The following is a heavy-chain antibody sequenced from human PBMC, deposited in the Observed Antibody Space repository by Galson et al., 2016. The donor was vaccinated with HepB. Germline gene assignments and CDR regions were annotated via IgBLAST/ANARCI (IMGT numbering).Heavy chain of an antibody. D-gene: IGHD1-7*01. J-gene: IGHJ6*04. CDR1: GFTFSNAW. Sequence: SLRLSCAASGFTFSNAWMSWVRQAPGKGLEWVGRIKSKTDGGTTDYAAPVKGRFTISRDDSKNTLYLQMNSLKSGDTAVYYCTTTFWNSHPEEEVDVWGKGTSVTVSS. CDR3: TTTFWNSHPEEEVDV. V-gene: IGHV3-15*01. CDR2: IKSKTDGGTT.